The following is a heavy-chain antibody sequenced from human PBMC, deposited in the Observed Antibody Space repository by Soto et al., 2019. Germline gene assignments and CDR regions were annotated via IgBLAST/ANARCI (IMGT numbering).Heavy chain of an antibody. V-gene: IGHV1-69*02. Sequence: SVKVSCKASGGTFSSYTISWVRQAPGQGLEWMGRIIPILGIANYAQKFQGRVTITADKSTSTAYMELSSLRSEDTAVYYCARGGITMERGPSYWFDPWGQGTLVTVSS. J-gene: IGHJ5*02. CDR1: GGTFSSYT. CDR2: IIPILGIA. CDR3: ARGGITMERGPSYWFDP. D-gene: IGHD3-10*01.